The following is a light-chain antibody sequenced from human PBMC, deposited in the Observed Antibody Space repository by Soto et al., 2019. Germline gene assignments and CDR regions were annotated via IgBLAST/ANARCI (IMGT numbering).Light chain of an antibody. CDR3: QNYNSAPLT. Sequence: DIQMTHSPSPLSASVGYRVTITCRASLPISNYLDWNQQKPGKIQNLLIYAASTLKAGVPSRFSGSGSGTDFTLTISSLQPEDVAAYYCQNYNSAPLTFGGGTKVEIK. CDR1: LPISNY. J-gene: IGKJ4*01. V-gene: IGKV1-27*01. CDR2: AAS.